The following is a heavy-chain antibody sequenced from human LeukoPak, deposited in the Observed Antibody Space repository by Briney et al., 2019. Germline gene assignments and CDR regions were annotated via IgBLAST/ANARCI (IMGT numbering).Heavy chain of an antibody. J-gene: IGHJ2*01. CDR3: TTTESTVTTLFDL. CDR1: GFTFSSYG. Sequence: GTLRLSCAASGFTFSSYGMSWVRQAPGKGLEWVSAISGSGGSTYYADSVKGRFTISRDNSKNTLYLQMNSLKTEDTAVYYCTTTESTVTTLFDLWGRGTLVTVSS. V-gene: IGHV3-23*01. D-gene: IGHD4-17*01. CDR2: ISGSGGST.